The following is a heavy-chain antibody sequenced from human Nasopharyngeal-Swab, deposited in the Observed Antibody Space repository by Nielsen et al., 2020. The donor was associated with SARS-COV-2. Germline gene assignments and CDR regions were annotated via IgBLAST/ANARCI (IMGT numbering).Heavy chain of an antibody. CDR3: ARAPDGYNWKTDAFDI. Sequence: SETLSLTCVVFGGTLNGFHWKWIRQTPGKGLEWIGEINDRGSGNYNPSLRSRVTISAGTSNIQFSLKLNSVTAADTAVYYCARAPDGYNWKTDAFDIWGQGTMVTVSS. V-gene: IGHV4-34*01. J-gene: IGHJ3*02. CDR1: GGTLNGFH. D-gene: IGHD5-24*01. CDR2: INDRGSG.